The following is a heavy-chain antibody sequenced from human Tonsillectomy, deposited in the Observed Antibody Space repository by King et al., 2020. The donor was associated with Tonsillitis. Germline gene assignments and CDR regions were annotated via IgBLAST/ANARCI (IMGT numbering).Heavy chain of an antibody. Sequence: VQLVESGGGLVQPGGSLRLSCSASGFTFSTYAMHWVRQAPGKVLELVSAIGSNGGSTYYADSGKGRFTISRDNSKNTLYLQMSSLRAEDTAVYFCVKERSPRGAFDIWGQGTMVTVFS. CDR3: VKERSPRGAFDI. D-gene: IGHD1-26*01. CDR1: GFTFSTYA. V-gene: IGHV3-64D*06. J-gene: IGHJ3*02. CDR2: IGSNGGST.